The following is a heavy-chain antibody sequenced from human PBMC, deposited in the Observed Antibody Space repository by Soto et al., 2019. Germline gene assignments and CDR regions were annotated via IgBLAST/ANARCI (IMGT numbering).Heavy chain of an antibody. V-gene: IGHV4-59*08. J-gene: IGHJ4*02. Sequence: QVQLQESGPGLVKPSETLSLTCTVSGGSISSYYWSWIRQPPGKGLEWIGYIYYSGSTNYNPSLKSRVTIPVDTSKNQFSLKLSSVTAADTAVYYCARHPRYGSGRSSIDYWGQGTLVTVSS. CDR2: IYYSGST. CDR3: ARHPRYGSGRSSIDY. CDR1: GGSISSYY. D-gene: IGHD3-10*01.